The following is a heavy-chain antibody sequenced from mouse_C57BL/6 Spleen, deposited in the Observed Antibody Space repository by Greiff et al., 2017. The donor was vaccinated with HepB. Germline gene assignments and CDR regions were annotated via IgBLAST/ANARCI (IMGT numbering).Heavy chain of an antibody. CDR2: IYPGDGDT. Sequence: VQLQQSGPELVKPGASVKISCKASGYAFSSSWMNWVKQRPGKGLEWIGRIYPGDGDTNYNGKFKGKATLTADKSSSTAYMQLSSLTSEDSAVYFCARVITTVGDYWGQGTTLTVSS. CDR1: GYAFSSSW. V-gene: IGHV1-82*01. CDR3: ARVITTVGDY. J-gene: IGHJ2*01. D-gene: IGHD1-1*01.